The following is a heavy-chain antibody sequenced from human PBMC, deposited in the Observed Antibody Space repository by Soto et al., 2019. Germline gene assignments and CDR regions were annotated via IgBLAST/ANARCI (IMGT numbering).Heavy chain of an antibody. J-gene: IGHJ4*02. CDR3: ASEALCGADCYFFEY. D-gene: IGHD2-21*02. Sequence: GGSLRLSCAGSGFTFRNSEMFWVRQAPGKGLEWVSKINYSGSNIYYSKSVKGRFTISRDNAKNSLYLQMNSLTDEDTAIYFCASEALCGADCYFFEYWGPGTLVTVS. V-gene: IGHV3-48*03. CDR1: GFTFRNSE. CDR2: INYSGSNI.